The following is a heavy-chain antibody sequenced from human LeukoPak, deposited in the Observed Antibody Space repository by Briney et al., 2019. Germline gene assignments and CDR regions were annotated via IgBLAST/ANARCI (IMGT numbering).Heavy chain of an antibody. J-gene: IGHJ6*02. CDR2: ISAYNGNT. D-gene: IGHD6-19*01. CDR3: ARVFDSSGWYYYYYGMDV. CDR1: GYTFTSYG. Sequence: ASVKVSCKASGYTFTSYGISWVRQAPGQGLEWMGSISAYNGNTKYAQKLQGRVTMTTDTSTSTAYMELRSLRSDDTAVYYCARVFDSSGWYYYYYGMDVWGQGTTVTVSS. V-gene: IGHV1-18*01.